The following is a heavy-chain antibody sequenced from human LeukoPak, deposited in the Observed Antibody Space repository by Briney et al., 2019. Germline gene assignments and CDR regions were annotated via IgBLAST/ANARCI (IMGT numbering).Heavy chain of an antibody. CDR1: GGSITTYT. V-gene: IGHV4-4*09. CDR3: ARRTPGPQLYEYVAYFFDH. Sequence: PPGTLSLFCTVSGGSITTYTWIWIRQTPGRGLEWIWHIYSNGATKYNPSPKSRATILLDTSKNQLSLKLSSVSAADTAVYYCARRTPGPQLYEYVAYFFDHWGQGTQVTVSS. J-gene: IGHJ4*02. CDR2: IYSNGAT. D-gene: IGHD2-2*01.